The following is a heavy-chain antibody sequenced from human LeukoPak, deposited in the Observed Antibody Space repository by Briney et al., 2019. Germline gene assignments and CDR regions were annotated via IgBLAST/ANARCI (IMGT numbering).Heavy chain of an antibody. CDR1: GGSISSYY. CDR3: ARHGMDPGKPDIYDYVWGSYRSVINCFDY. CDR2: IYYSGST. J-gene: IGHJ4*02. Sequence: SETLSLTCTVSGGSISSYYWSWIRQPPGKGLEWIGYIYYSGSTNYNPSLKSRVTISVDTSKNQFSLKLSSVTAADTAVYYCARHGMDPGKPDIYDYVWGSYRSVINCFDYWGQGTLVTVSS. V-gene: IGHV4-59*08. D-gene: IGHD3-16*02.